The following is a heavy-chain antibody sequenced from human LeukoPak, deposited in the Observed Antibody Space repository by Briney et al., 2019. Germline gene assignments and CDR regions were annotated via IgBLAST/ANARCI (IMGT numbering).Heavy chain of an antibody. D-gene: IGHD2-15*01. Sequence: SETLSLTCTVSGGSISSYYWSWLRQPPGKGLEWLGYIYYSGSTNYNPSLKSRVTISVDSSKNQFSLKLSSVTAADTAVYYCARDSVAVAGDRAFDIWGHGTMVTVSS. CDR2: IYYSGST. V-gene: IGHV4-59*01. J-gene: IGHJ3*02. CDR1: GGSISSYY. CDR3: ARDSVAVAGDRAFDI.